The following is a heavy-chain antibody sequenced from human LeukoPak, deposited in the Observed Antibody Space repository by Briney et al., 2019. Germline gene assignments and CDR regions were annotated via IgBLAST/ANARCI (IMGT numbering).Heavy chain of an antibody. CDR2: ISYDGSNK. J-gene: IGHJ6*02. CDR3: AKDRGDYYYYYGMDV. D-gene: IGHD3-10*01. Sequence: GGSLRLSCAASGFTFSSYGMHWVRQAPGKGLEWVVVISYDGSNKYYADSVKGRFTISRDNSKNTLYLQMNSLRAEDTAVYYCAKDRGDYYYYYGMDVWGQGTTVTVSS. CDR1: GFTFSSYG. V-gene: IGHV3-30*18.